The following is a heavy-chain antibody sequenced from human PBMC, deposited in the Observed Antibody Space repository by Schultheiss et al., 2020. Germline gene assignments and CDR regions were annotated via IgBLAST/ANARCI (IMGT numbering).Heavy chain of an antibody. Sequence: GGSLRLSCAASGFTFSSYWMHWVRQAPGKGLVWVSRINSDGSSTSYADSVKGRLTISRDNAKNTLYLQMNSLRAEDTAVYYCARDLHHMVRGVIGMVSYYGMDVWGQGTTVTVSS. CDR2: INSDGSST. CDR3: ARDLHHMVRGVIGMVSYYGMDV. V-gene: IGHV3-74*01. CDR1: GFTFSSYW. D-gene: IGHD3-10*01. J-gene: IGHJ6*02.